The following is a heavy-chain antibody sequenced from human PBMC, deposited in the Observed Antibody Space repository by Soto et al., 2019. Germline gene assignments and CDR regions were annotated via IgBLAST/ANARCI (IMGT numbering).Heavy chain of an antibody. J-gene: IGHJ5*02. CDR3: AISDSP. CDR2: IIPIFGTA. CDR1: GYTFTSYA. Sequence: GASVKVSCKASGYTFTSYAMHWVRQAPGQRLEWMGGIIPIFGTANYAQKFQGRVTITADESTSTAYMELSSLRSEDTVVYYCAISDSPWGQGTLVTVSS. D-gene: IGHD2-21*01. V-gene: IGHV1-69*13.